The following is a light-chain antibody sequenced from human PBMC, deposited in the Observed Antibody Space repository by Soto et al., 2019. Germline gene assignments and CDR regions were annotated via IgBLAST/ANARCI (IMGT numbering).Light chain of an antibody. Sequence: DTQMTQSPSTLSASIGDRVTITCRASQTISTWLAWYQQKPGKAPMLLIYKASSLQTGVPSRFYVSGSGTEFTLTISSLQPVDSATYYCQQYNSYPWTFGQGTKVEIK. CDR1: QTISTW. J-gene: IGKJ1*01. CDR2: KAS. CDR3: QQYNSYPWT. V-gene: IGKV1-5*03.